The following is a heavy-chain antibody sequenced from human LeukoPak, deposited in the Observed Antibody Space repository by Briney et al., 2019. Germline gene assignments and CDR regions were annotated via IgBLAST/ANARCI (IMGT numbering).Heavy chain of an antibody. Sequence: GGSLRLSCAASGFTFSSYWMHWVRQAPGKGLVWVSRINSDGSSTSYADSVKGRFTISRDNAKNTLYLQMHSLRDGDTAVYYCARGGPFGGVIDLFDYWGQGILITVAS. V-gene: IGHV3-74*01. J-gene: IGHJ4*02. CDR3: ARGGPFGGVIDLFDY. CDR1: GFTFSSYW. D-gene: IGHD3-16*02. CDR2: INSDGSST.